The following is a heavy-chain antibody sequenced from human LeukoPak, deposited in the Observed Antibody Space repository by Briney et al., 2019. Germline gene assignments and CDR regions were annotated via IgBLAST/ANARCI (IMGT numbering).Heavy chain of an antibody. CDR3: ARDWESVVEID. CDR2: ISSSGRTK. CDR1: GFTFSDYY. J-gene: IGHJ4*02. D-gene: IGHD5-24*01. Sequence: GGSLRLSCAASGFTFSDYYMSWIRQAPGKGLEWVSYISSSGRTKYYADSVKGRFTISRDNAKNSLYLQMSSLRAEDTAVYYCARDWESVVEIDWGQGTLVTVSS. V-gene: IGHV3-11*01.